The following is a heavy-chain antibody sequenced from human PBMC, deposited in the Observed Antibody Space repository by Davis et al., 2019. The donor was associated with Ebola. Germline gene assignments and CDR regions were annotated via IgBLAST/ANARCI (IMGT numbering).Heavy chain of an antibody. D-gene: IGHD3-3*01. J-gene: IGHJ4*02. Sequence: GGSLRLSCAASGFNLINYAMYWVRQAPGKGLQYVSAISSEGDLTYYAESVKNRFTISRDNSKNTLYLQMNSLRAEDTAVYYCARDEGFWSGADYWGQGTLVTVAS. CDR1: GFNLINYA. V-gene: IGHV3-64*02. CDR2: ISSEGDLT. CDR3: ARDEGFWSGADY.